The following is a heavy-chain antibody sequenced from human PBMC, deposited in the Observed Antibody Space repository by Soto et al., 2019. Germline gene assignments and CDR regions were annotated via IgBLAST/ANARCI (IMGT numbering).Heavy chain of an antibody. J-gene: IGHJ5*02. CDR3: ARTNTELDH. V-gene: IGHV4-59*01. Sequence: SETLSLTCTVSGVSITSFFWSWVRQPPGKGLEWIGYMYNSGSISYSPSLKSRVTISVDTSKNQFSLTLSSVTTADTAVYYCARTNTELDHWGQGTLVTVSS. CDR2: MYNSGSI. D-gene: IGHD1-1*01. CDR1: GVSITSFF.